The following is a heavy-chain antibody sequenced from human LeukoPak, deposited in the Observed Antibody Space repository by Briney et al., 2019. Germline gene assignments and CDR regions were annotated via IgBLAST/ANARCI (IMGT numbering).Heavy chain of an antibody. CDR2: INHSGST. CDR1: GGSFSGYY. V-gene: IGHV4-34*01. D-gene: IGHD5-18*01. J-gene: IGHJ4*02. CDR3: ARGLRRGYSYGGDFDY. Sequence: SETLSLTCAVYGGSFSGYYWSWIRQPPGKGLERIGEINHSGSTNYNPSLKSRVTISVDTSKNQFSLKLSSVTAADTAVYYCARGLRRGYSYGGDFDYWGQGTLVTVSS.